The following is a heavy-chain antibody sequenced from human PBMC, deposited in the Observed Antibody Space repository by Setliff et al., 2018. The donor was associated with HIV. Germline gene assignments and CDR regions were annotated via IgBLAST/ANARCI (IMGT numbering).Heavy chain of an antibody. CDR2: IYYMGRT. V-gene: IGHV4-59*01. D-gene: IGHD2-2*01. J-gene: IGHJ6*02. CDR1: GGSISGSV. CDR3: ARMDSSTWPDYYFYGMDV. Sequence: SETLSLTCTVSGGSISGSVWSWIRQPPGKGLEFVGYIYYMGRTTCNPSLKSRLTISVDKSKSQFSLKVRSVTAADTAVYYCARMDSSTWPDYYFYGMDVWGQGTTVTVSS.